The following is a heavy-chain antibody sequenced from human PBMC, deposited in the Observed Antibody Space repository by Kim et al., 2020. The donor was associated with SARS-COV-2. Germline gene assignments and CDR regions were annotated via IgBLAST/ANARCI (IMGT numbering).Heavy chain of an antibody. CDR3: PRLPKYGYYDPYFDY. Sequence: GESLKISCKNSGYGFINYWIGWVRQMPGKGLEWIGIIYPSDSETRYSPSFQGRVTISVEKSTSTVHLEWSSLKASDTAMYYCPRLPKYGYYDPYFDYWGQGTLVTVSS. CDR2: IYPSDSET. J-gene: IGHJ4*02. D-gene: IGHD5-18*01. CDR1: GYGFINYW. V-gene: IGHV5-51*01.